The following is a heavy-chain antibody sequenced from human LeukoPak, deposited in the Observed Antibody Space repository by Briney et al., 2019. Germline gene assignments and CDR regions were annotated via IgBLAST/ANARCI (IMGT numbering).Heavy chain of an antibody. Sequence: GGSLRLSCAASGFTFSRYYMSWVRQTPGKGLEWDSGVGVRGVKTFYADSVKGRFTVSRDNAKSTVFLQMNSLRPEDSAVYYCAKIVVPAAYYFYGMDVWGQGTTVTVSS. J-gene: IGHJ6*02. CDR1: GFTFSRYY. V-gene: IGHV3-23*01. CDR2: VGVRGVKT. CDR3: AKIVVPAAYYFYGMDV. D-gene: IGHD2-2*01.